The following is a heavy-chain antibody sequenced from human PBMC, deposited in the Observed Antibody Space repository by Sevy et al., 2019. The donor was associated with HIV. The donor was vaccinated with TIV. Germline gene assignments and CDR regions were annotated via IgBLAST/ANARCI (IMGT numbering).Heavy chain of an antibody. D-gene: IGHD3-10*01. J-gene: IGHJ6*02. CDR3: ATTRTERNWYGESFYHYYAMDV. Sequence: ASVKVSCKVSGDSLTELSMFWVRQAPGKGLEWMGGFDPQHGRTIYPQKFEARVTMTEDKSAETAYMELTSLKFEDTAVYFCATTRTERNWYGESFYHYYAMDVWGQGTSVTVSS. CDR2: FDPQHGRT. V-gene: IGHV1-24*01. CDR1: GDSLTELS.